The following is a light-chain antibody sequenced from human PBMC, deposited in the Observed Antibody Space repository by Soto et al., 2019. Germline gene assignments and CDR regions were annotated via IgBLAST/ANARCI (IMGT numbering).Light chain of an antibody. J-gene: IGKJ3*01. CDR2: DVS. CDR3: QQHGGSPPT. V-gene: IGKV3-20*01. Sequence: EIVLTQSPGTLSLSPGERATLSCRASQSVSSSYLAWYQQKPGQAPRLLIYDVSNRATGIPDRFRGSGSGTDFTLTIDRLEPEDFGVYYCQQHGGSPPTFGPGTKVDIK. CDR1: QSVSSSY.